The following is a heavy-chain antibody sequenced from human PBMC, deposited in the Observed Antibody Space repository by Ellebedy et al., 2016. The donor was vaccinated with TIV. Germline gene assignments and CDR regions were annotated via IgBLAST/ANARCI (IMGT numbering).Heavy chain of an antibody. CDR2: IGTAGDT. D-gene: IGHD5-18*01. CDR3: ARVRFGDTAVDY. Sequence: GASLKISCAASGFTFRSYDMHWVRQATGKGLEWVSAIGTAGDTYYPGSVKGRFTISRENAKNSLYLQMNSLRAEDTAVYYCARVRFGDTAVDYWGQGTLVTVSS. V-gene: IGHV3-13*01. CDR1: GFTFRSYD. J-gene: IGHJ4*02.